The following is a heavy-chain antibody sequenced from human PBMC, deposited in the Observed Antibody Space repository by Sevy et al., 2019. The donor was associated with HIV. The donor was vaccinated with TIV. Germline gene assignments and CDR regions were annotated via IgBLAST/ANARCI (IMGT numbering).Heavy chain of an antibody. CDR1: GGSISSSSYY. J-gene: IGHJ5*02. Sequence: SETLSLTCTVSGGSISSSSYYWGWIRPPPGKGREWIGSIYYSGSNYYNPSLKSRVTIPVDTSKNQFSLKRSSETAADTDVYYCARHTYGFWKSLGGRFDPWGQGTLVTVSS. V-gene: IGHV4-39*01. CDR3: ARHTYGFWKSLGGRFDP. D-gene: IGHD3-3*01. CDR2: IYYSGSN.